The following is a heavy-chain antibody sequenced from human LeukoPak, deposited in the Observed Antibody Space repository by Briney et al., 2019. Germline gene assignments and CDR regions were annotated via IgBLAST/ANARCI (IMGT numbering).Heavy chain of an antibody. D-gene: IGHD3-3*01. CDR3: ARVVLYYDFWSAYFHD. CDR2: ISSSSSYI. Sequence: PGGSLRLSCAASGFMFRSYSMNWIRQAPGKGLEWVSSISSSSSYIFYADSVKGRFTLSRDNSKNTLYLQMNSLRAEDTAVYYCARVVLYYDFWSAYFHDWGQGTLVTVSS. J-gene: IGHJ4*02. V-gene: IGHV3-21*01. CDR1: GFMFRSYS.